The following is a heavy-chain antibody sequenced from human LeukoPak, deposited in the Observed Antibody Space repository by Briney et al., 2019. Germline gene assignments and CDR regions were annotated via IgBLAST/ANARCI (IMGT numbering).Heavy chain of an antibody. V-gene: IGHV4-59*01. CDR3: ARTTEGYCSGGNCYYYYYYMDV. CDR1: GGSFSSYY. CDR2: IHYSGST. J-gene: IGHJ6*03. Sequence: SETLSLTCAVYGGSFSSYYWTWIRQPPGKGLEWVGYIHYSGSTSYNPSLKSRVTISVDTSKNQFSLKLRFVTPADTAVFYCARTTEGYCSGGNCYYYYYYMDVWGKGTTVTVSS. D-gene: IGHD2-15*01.